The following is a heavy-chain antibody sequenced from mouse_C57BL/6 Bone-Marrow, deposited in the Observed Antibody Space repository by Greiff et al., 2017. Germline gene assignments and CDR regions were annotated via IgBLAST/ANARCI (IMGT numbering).Heavy chain of an antibody. V-gene: IGHV1-64*01. CDR1: GYTFTSYW. CDR2: IHPNSGST. D-gene: IGHD2-4*01. CDR3: ARDDYDGGY. Sequence: QVQLQQPGAELVKPGASVKLSCKASGYTFTSYWMHWVKQRPGQGPEWIGMIHPNSGSTNYNEKFKSKATLTVDKSSSTAYMHLSSLTSEDSAVYYCARDDYDGGYWGQGTSVTVSS. J-gene: IGHJ4*01.